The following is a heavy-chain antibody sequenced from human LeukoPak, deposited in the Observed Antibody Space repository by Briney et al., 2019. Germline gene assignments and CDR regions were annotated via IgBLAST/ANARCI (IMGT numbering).Heavy chain of an antibody. V-gene: IGHV3-23*01. CDR2: ISGSGGST. D-gene: IGHD3-22*01. J-gene: IGHJ4*02. CDR1: GFTFSSYA. CDR3: AKRGDYYDSSGYPYYFDY. Sequence: GGSLRLSCAASGFTFSSYAMSWVRQAPGKGLEWVSAISGSGGSTYYADSVKGRFTISRDNSKNTLYLQMNSLRAEDTAVYYGAKRGDYYDSSGYPYYFDYWGQGTLVTVSS.